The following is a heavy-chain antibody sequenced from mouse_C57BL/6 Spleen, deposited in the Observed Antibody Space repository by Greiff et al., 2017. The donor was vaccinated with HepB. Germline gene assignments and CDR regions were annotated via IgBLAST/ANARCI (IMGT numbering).Heavy chain of an antibody. CDR3: ARGGPYWYFDV. Sequence: EVQLQQSGPELVKPGASVKMSCKASGYTFTDYNMHWVKQSHGKSLEWIGYINPNNGGTSYNQKFKGKATLTVNTSSSPAYMELRSLTSEDSAVYYCARGGPYWYFDVWGTGTTVTVSS. J-gene: IGHJ1*03. CDR1: GYTFTDYN. V-gene: IGHV1-22*01. CDR2: INPNNGGT.